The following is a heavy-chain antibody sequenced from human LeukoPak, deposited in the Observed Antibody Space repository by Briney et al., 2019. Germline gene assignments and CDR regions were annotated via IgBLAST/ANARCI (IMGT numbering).Heavy chain of an antibody. D-gene: IGHD2-2*01. Sequence: SQTLSLTCTVSGGSISSGDYYWSWIRQPPGKGLEWIGYIYYSGSTYYNPSLKSRVTISVDTSKNQFSLKLSSVTAADTAVYYCARVLRPPPHIVVVPAAGSNYYGMDVWGQGTTVTVSS. J-gene: IGHJ6*02. CDR3: ARVLRPPPHIVVVPAAGSNYYGMDV. V-gene: IGHV4-30-4*01. CDR1: GGSISSGDYY. CDR2: IYYSGST.